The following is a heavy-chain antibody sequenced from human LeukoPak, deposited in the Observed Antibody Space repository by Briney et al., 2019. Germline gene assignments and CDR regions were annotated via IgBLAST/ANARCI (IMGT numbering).Heavy chain of an antibody. CDR2: IRYDGSNK. Sequence: GGSLRLSCAAPGFTFSSYGMHWVRQAPGKGLEWVAFIRYDGSNKYYADSVKGRFTISRDNSKNTLYLQMNSLRAEDTAVYYCAKDPDDYAALGGIDYWGQGTLVTVSS. J-gene: IGHJ4*02. CDR3: AKDPDDYAALGGIDY. D-gene: IGHD4-17*01. V-gene: IGHV3-30*02. CDR1: GFTFSSYG.